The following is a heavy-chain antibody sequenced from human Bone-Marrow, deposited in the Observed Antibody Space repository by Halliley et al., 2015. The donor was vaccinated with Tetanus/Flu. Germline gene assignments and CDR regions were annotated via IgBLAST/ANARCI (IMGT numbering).Heavy chain of an antibody. J-gene: IGHJ4*01. Sequence: RGLEWFGFISYSGSTNYNPSLKSRVTISVDTSNNQFSLKLSSVTAADTAVYYCATVAVWLSFYWG. V-gene: IGHV4-59*12. D-gene: IGHD5-12*01. CDR3: ATVAVWLSFY. CDR2: ISYSGST.